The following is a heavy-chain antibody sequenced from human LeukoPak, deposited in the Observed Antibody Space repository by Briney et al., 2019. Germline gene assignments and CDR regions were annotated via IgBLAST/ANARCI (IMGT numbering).Heavy chain of an antibody. CDR2: ISSSSSTI. CDR1: GFAFSSYS. Sequence: PGGSLRLSCAASGFAFSSYSMNWVRQAPGKGLEWVSYISSSSSTIYYADSVKGRFTISRDNAKNSLYLQMNSLRAEDTAVYYCARDQRNYYGSGVFDYWGQGTLVTVSS. J-gene: IGHJ4*02. V-gene: IGHV3-48*01. D-gene: IGHD3-10*01. CDR3: ARDQRNYYGSGVFDY.